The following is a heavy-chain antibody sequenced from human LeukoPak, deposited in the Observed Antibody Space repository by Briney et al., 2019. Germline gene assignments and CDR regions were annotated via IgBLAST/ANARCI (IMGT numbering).Heavy chain of an antibody. Sequence: GGSLRLSCAASGFTFSNAWMSWVRQAPGKGLEWVGRIKSKTDGGTTDYAAPVKGRFTISRDDSKNTLYLQMNSLRAEDTAVYYCAKARPSYDSSGYFDYWGQGTLVTVSS. J-gene: IGHJ4*02. CDR2: IKSKTDGGTT. CDR1: GFTFSNAW. CDR3: AKARPSYDSSGYFDY. D-gene: IGHD3-22*01. V-gene: IGHV3-15*01.